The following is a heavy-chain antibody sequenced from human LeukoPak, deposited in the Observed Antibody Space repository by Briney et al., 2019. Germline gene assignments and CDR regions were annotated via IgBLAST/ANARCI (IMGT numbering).Heavy chain of an antibody. D-gene: IGHD5-24*01. J-gene: IGHJ4*02. CDR1: GFTFSSYA. CDR2: IYHSGST. V-gene: IGHV4-30-2*01. Sequence: LRLSCAASGFTFSSYAMTWVRQAPGKGLEWIGYIYHSGSTYYNPSLKSRVTISVDRSKNQFSLKLSSVTAADTAVYYCARVRRDGYNYFDYWGQGTLVTVSS. CDR3: ARVRRDGYNYFDY.